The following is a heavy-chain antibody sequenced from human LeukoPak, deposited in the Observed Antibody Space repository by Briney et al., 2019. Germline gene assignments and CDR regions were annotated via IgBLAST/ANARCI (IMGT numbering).Heavy chain of an antibody. Sequence: PGRSLRLSCAASGFTFSSYGMHWVRQAPGKGLEWVAVISYDGSNKYYADSVKGRFTISRDNSKNTLYLQMNSLRAEDTAVYYCAKGEDYNLWFGELSAMSWGQGTLVTVSS. CDR2: ISYDGSNK. CDR3: AKGEDYNLWFGELSAMS. V-gene: IGHV3-30*18. D-gene: IGHD3-10*01. J-gene: IGHJ5*02. CDR1: GFTFSSYG.